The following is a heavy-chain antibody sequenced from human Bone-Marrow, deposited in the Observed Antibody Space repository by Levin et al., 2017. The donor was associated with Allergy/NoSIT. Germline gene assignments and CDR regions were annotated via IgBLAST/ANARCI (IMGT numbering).Heavy chain of an antibody. D-gene: IGHD1-1*01. CDR1: GGSFSNYA. Sequence: SVKVSCKVSGGSFSNYAINWVRQAPGQGLEWMGTIIPISDITNYAQKFRGRVTFTADQSATTANMELTNLRSDDTAVYYCSTLEIAFYPLWGQGTLVTVSS. J-gene: IGHJ4*02. V-gene: IGHV1-69*04. CDR2: IIPISDIT. CDR3: STLEIAFYPL.